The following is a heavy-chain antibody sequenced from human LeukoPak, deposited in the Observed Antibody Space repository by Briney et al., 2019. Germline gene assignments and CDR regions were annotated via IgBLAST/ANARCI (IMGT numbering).Heavy chain of an antibody. CDR2: ISRSGDT. J-gene: IGHJ4*02. CDR3: ARRTRLSEWYYFDY. Sequence: SETLSLTCAVYDGSFSGYYWSWIRQPPGKGLEWIGEISRSGDTNYSPSLKSRVTMSADPSKNQFSLKLTSVTAADTAVYYCARRTRLSEWYYFDYWGQGTLVTVSS. CDR1: DGSFSGYY. V-gene: IGHV4-34*01. D-gene: IGHD3-3*01.